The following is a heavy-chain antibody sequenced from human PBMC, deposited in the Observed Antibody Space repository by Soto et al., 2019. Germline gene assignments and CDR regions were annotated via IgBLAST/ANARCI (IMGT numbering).Heavy chain of an antibody. V-gene: IGHV1-69*01. Sequence: QVQLVQSGAEVQKPGSSVKVSCKASGGTFSSYAISWVRHAPGQGLEWMGGIIPIFGTANYAQKFQGRVTITADESTSTAYMELSSLRSEDTAVYYCAREGNCGGDCFGLNDYWGQGTLVTVSS. CDR2: IIPIFGTA. CDR3: AREGNCGGDCFGLNDY. CDR1: GGTFSSYA. J-gene: IGHJ4*02. D-gene: IGHD2-21*02.